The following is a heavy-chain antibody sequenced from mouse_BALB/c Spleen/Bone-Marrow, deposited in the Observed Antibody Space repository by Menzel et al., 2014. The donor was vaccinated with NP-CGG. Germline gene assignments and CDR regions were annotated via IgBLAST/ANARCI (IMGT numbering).Heavy chain of an antibody. Sequence: EVQLVESGPELLKPGASVKISCKASGYTFTDYNMHRVKQSHGKSLEWIGYIYPYNGVTAYNQKFKSKATLTVDNSSSTAYMEFRSLTSEDSAVYYCARIYYGYEFTYWGQGTLVTVSA. CDR1: GYTFTDYN. D-gene: IGHD2-2*01. V-gene: IGHV1S29*02. CDR3: ARIYYGYEFTY. J-gene: IGHJ3*01. CDR2: IYPYNGVT.